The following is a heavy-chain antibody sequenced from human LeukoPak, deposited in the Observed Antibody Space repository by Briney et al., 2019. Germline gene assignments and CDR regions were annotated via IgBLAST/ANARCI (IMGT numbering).Heavy chain of an antibody. J-gene: IGHJ4*02. CDR3: AGGASVTPLY. Sequence: SGGSLRLSCAASGFTFSGYAMSWVRQAPGKGLEWVSGIGGTGHFTYYADFVKGRFTVSRDNAKNSLYLQMNSLRAGDTAVYYCAGGASVTPLYWGQGTLVTVSS. CDR1: GFTFSGYA. D-gene: IGHD4-17*01. CDR2: IGGTGHFT. V-gene: IGHV3-23*01.